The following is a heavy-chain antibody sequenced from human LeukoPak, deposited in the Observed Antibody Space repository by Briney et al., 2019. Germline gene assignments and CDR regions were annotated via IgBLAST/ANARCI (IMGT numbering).Heavy chain of an antibody. Sequence: PSETLSLTCTVSGGSISSYYWSWIRQPAGKGLEWIGRIYTSGSTNYNPSLKSRVTMSVDTSKNQFSLKLSSVTAADTAVYYCARGPLTVTHYYYGMDVWGQGTTVTVSS. J-gene: IGHJ6*02. V-gene: IGHV4-4*07. D-gene: IGHD4-11*01. CDR1: GGSISSYY. CDR2: IYTSGST. CDR3: ARGPLTVTHYYYGMDV.